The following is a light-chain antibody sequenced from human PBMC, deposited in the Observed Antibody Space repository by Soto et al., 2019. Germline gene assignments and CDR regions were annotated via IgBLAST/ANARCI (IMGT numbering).Light chain of an antibody. CDR2: DVS. CDR1: SSDVGGSNY. Sequence: QSALTQPASVSGSPGQSITISCTGTSSDVGGSNYVSWYRQHPGKAPKLMIYDVSNRPSGVSNRFSGSKSGNTASLTISGLQAEDEADYYCSSYTSSSTLGVFGGGTKLTVL. CDR3: SSYTSSSTLGV. J-gene: IGLJ3*02. V-gene: IGLV2-14*03.